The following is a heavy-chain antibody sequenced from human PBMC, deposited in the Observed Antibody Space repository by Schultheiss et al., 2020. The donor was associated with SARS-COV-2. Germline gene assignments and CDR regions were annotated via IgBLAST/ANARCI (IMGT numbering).Heavy chain of an antibody. D-gene: IGHD3-22*01. CDR2: ISGSGGST. Sequence: GGSLRLSCAASGFTFSSYAMSWVRQAPGKGLEWVSAISGSGGSTYYADSVKGRFTISRDNSKNTLYLQMNSLRAEDTAVYYCAKTLWFSMIVVVIEEVFDIWGQGTMVTVS. CDR1: GFTFSSYA. CDR3: AKTLWFSMIVVVIEEVFDI. J-gene: IGHJ3*02. V-gene: IGHV3-23*01.